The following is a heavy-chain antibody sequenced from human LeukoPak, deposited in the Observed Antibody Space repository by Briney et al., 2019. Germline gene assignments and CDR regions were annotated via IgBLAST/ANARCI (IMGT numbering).Heavy chain of an antibody. J-gene: IGHJ4*02. CDR1: GGSISSYY. Sequence: PSETLSLTCTVSGGSISSYYWSWIRQPPGKGLEWIGYIYYSGSTNYNPSLKSRVTISVDTSKNQFSLKLSSVTAADTAVYYCARGRRVTTKYYFDYWGQGTLVTVSS. D-gene: IGHD4-17*01. CDR2: IYYSGST. CDR3: ARGRRVTTKYYFDY. V-gene: IGHV4-59*12.